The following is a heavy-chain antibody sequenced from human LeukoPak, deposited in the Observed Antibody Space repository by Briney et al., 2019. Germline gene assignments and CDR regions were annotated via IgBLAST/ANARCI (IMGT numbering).Heavy chain of an antibody. Sequence: ASVKVSCKVSGYTLTELSMHWVRQAPGKGLEWMGGFDPEDGETSYAQKFQGRVTMTEDTSTDTAYMELSSLRSEDTAVYYCATDSYDYIAFDIWGQGTMVTVSS. V-gene: IGHV1-24*01. CDR1: GYTLTELS. CDR3: ATDSYDYIAFDI. J-gene: IGHJ3*02. CDR2: FDPEDGET. D-gene: IGHD5-12*01.